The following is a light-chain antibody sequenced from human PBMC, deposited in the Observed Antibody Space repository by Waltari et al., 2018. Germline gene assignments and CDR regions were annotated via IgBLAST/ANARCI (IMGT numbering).Light chain of an antibody. CDR3: MQALQTPYT. J-gene: IGKJ2*01. CDR1: PVLLHSNGYNY. Sequence: DIVMTQSPLSLPVTPGEPASIPCRSSPVLLHSNGYNYLDWYLQKPGQSPQLLIYLGSNRASGVPDRFSGSGSGTDFTLKISRVEAEDVGVYYCMQALQTPYTFGQGTKLEIK. V-gene: IGKV2-28*01. CDR2: LGS.